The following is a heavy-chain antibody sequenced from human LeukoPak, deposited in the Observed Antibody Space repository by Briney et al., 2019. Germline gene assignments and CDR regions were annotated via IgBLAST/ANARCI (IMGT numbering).Heavy chain of an antibody. CDR1: GYNFDRYG. CDR3: ARDGIQGWFDP. J-gene: IGHJ5*02. V-gene: IGHV1-18*04. Sequence: GASVKVSCKGSGYNFDRYGVNWVRQAPGQGLEWVGWISTYNGNTFYAQKFEGRVSMTTDTSTNTVYMELSSLRSEDTAVYYCARDGIQGWFDPWGRGTLVTVSS. D-gene: IGHD1-14*01. CDR2: ISTYNGNT.